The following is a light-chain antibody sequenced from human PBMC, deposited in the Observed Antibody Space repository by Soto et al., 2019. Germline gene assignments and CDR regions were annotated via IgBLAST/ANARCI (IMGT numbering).Light chain of an antibody. Sequence: EIVMTQSPATLSVSPGERATLSCRASQSVSSNLAWYQQKPGQAPRLLIYAASTRATGIPARFSGSGSGTEFTLTISSLQSEDFATYYCQQANSFPFTIGPGTKVDIK. CDR3: QQANSFPFT. J-gene: IGKJ3*01. CDR1: QSVSSN. V-gene: IGKV3-15*01. CDR2: AAS.